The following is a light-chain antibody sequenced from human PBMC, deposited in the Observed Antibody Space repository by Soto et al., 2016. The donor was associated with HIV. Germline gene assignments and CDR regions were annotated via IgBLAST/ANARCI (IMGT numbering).Light chain of an antibody. CDR2: QDT. CDR1: KLGDKH. Sequence: SYELTQPPSVSVSPGQTASITCSGNKLGDKHACWYQQKPGQSPVLVMYQDTKRPSGIPERFSGSNSGNTATLTISGTQSMDEADYYCQAWDSGTAVFGGGTKLTVL. CDR3: QAWDSGTAV. J-gene: IGLJ2*01. V-gene: IGLV3-1*01.